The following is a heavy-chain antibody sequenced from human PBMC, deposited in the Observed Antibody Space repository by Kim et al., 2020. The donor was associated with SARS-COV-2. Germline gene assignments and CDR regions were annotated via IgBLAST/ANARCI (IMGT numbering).Heavy chain of an antibody. CDR2: ISYDGNMD. J-gene: IGHJ6*02. D-gene: IGHD2-2*02. CDR3: AKAREDYMTRRPSFFYYGMEV. CDR1: GFIFSNYG. Sequence: GGSLRLSCAASGFIFSNYGIHWVRQAPGKGLEWLAVISYDGNMDFYADSVRGRFTISRDNSNNSLYLHMSSLRPEDTAIYYCAKAREDYMTRRPSFFYYGMEVWGEGTTVAVSS. V-gene: IGHV3-30*18.